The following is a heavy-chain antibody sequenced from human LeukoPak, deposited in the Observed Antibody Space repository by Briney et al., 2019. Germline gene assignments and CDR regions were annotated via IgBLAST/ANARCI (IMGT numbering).Heavy chain of an antibody. CDR1: GGSISSGGYS. D-gene: IGHD4/OR15-4a*01. CDR2: IYHSGST. J-gene: IGHJ4*02. Sequence: SETLSLTCTVSGGSISSGGYSWSWIRQPPGKGLEWIGYIYHSGSTNYNPSLKSRVTISVDRSKNQFSLKLSSVTAADTAVYYCASLSVWQANDYWGQGTLVTVSS. CDR3: ASLSVWQANDY. V-gene: IGHV4-30-2*01.